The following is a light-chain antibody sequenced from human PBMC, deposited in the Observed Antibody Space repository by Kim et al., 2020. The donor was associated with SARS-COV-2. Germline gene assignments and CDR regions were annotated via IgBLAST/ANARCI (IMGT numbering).Light chain of an antibody. V-gene: IGKV3-11*01. CDR3: QQRGS. CDR2: EAS. J-gene: IGKJ5*01. Sequence: TLSLSPGDRATLSCRASQGVSNYLAWYPQKPGQAPRLLIYEASKRAAGIPARFSGSGSGTDFTLTISRLEPGDSAVYFCQQRGSFGQGTRLELK. CDR1: QGVSNY.